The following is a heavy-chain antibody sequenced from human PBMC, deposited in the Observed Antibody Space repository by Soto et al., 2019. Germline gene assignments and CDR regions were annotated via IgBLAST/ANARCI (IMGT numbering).Heavy chain of an antibody. CDR3: TRDFLLDIVVVPAAPDY. V-gene: IGHV3-49*03. J-gene: IGHJ4*02. CDR2: IRSKAYGGTT. D-gene: IGHD2-2*03. Sequence: GGSLRLSCTASGFTFGDYAMSWFRQAPGKGLEWVGFIRSKAYGGTTEYAASVKGRFTISRDDSKSIAYLQMNSLKTEDTAVYYCTRDFLLDIVVVPAAPDYWGQGTLVTVSS. CDR1: GFTFGDYA.